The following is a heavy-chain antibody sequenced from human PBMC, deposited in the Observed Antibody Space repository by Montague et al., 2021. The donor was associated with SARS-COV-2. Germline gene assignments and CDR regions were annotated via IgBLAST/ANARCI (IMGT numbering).Heavy chain of an antibody. Sequence: SETLSLTCSVSGGSTSNYYWTWIRQSPGKGLQWIGYIFYTGSKKFNPSLKTRVSMSLDASKNHFSLRLSAVTAADTAVYYCATHRQHHNHWGQGTMVAVSS. CDR3: ATHRQHHNH. V-gene: IGHV4-59*08. J-gene: IGHJ5*02. CDR1: GGSTSNYY. D-gene: IGHD6-13*01. CDR2: IFYTGSK.